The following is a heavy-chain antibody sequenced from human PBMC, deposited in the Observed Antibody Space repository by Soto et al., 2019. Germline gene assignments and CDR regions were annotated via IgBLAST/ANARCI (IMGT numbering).Heavy chain of an antibody. D-gene: IGHD3-16*01. V-gene: IGHV4-59*01. CDR1: GGSISSYY. CDR2: IYYSGST. J-gene: IGHJ5*02. CDR3: VRTVMITSGGVTPYYWFDP. Sequence: PSETLSLTCTVSGGSISSYYWSWIRQPPGKGLEWIGYIYYSGSTNYNPSLKSRVTISVDTSKNQFSLKLSSVTAADTAVYYCVRTVMITSGGVTPYYWFDPWGQGTLVTVSS.